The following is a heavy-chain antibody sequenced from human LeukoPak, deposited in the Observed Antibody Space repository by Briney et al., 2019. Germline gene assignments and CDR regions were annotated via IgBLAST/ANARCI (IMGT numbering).Heavy chain of an antibody. Sequence: SETLSLTCTVSGDSITSGSYFWSWVRQPAGKGLEWIGRIQASGRTSYNPSLKSRVTISTDTSKNQFSLKLSSVTAADTALYYCARGLSNAWEVQGYWGQGTLVTVSS. V-gene: IGHV4-61*02. J-gene: IGHJ4*02. CDR1: GDSITSGSYF. CDR2: IQASGRT. CDR3: ARGLSNAWEVQGY. D-gene: IGHD1-26*01.